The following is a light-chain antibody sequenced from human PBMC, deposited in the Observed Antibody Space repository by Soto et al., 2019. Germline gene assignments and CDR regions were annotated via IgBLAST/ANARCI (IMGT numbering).Light chain of an antibody. CDR2: DAS. J-gene: IGKJ5*01. CDR1: QNINKY. CDR3: QQRSNWPIT. V-gene: IGKV3-11*01. Sequence: EIVLTQSPGTLSLSPWERATLSCRTSQNINKYLAWYQQKPGQAPRLLIYDASNRATGIPARFSGSGSGTDFTLTISSLEPEDFAVYYCQQRSNWPITFGQGTRLEIK.